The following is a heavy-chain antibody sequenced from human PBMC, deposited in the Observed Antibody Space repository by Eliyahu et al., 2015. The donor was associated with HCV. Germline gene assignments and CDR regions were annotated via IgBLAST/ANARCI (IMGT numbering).Heavy chain of an antibody. J-gene: IGHJ2*01. CDR2: IYYSGST. Sequence: QVQLQESGPGLVKPSETLSLTCTVSGGSISSYYWSWIRQPPGKGLEWIGYIYYSGSTNYNPSLKSRVTISVDTSKNQFSLKLSSVTAADTAVYYCARIGWGITGTTPEEGWYFDLWGRGTLVTVSS. CDR3: ARIGWGITGTTPEEGWYFDL. V-gene: IGHV4-59*01. D-gene: IGHD1-7*01. CDR1: GGSISSYY.